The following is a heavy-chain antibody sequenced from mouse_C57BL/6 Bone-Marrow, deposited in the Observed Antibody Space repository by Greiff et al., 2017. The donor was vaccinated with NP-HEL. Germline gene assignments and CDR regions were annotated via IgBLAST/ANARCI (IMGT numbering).Heavy chain of an antibody. D-gene: IGHD2-1*01. V-gene: IGHV1-53*01. J-gene: IGHJ2*01. CDR3: ARSENGNYF. Sequence: VQLQQSGTELVKPGASVKLSCKASGYTFTSYWMHWVKQSPGQGLEWIGNINPSNGGANYNETFKSKATLTVDKSSSTAYMQLSSLTSEDAAVYYGARSENGNYFWGQGTTLTVSS. CDR1: GYTFTSYW. CDR2: INPSNGGA.